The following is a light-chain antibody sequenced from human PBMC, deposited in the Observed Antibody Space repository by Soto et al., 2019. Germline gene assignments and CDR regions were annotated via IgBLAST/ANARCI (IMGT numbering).Light chain of an antibody. J-gene: IGLJ1*01. CDR3: AAWDDSLRV. V-gene: IGLV1-36*01. CDR1: SSNIGNNA. CDR2: YDD. Sequence: QSVLTQPPSVSEAPRQRVTISCSGSSSNIGNNAVNWYQQLPGKAPKLLIYYDDLLPSGVSDRFSGSKSGTPASLAISGLQSEDEADYYCAAWDDSLRVFGTGTKVTVL.